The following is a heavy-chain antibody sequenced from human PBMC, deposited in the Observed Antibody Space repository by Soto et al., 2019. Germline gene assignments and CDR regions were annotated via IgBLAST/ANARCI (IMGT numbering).Heavy chain of an antibody. CDR3: ARSHYDGSYYSDY. CDR2: SRNKANSYTT. J-gene: IGHJ4*02. V-gene: IGHV3-72*01. Sequence: EVQLVESGGGFVQPGGSLRLSCAASGFTFSDHYMDWLRQAPGEGLEWVGRSRNKANSYTTEYAASAKGRFTISRDDSKNSLYLQMNSLNTEDTAVYYCARSHYDGSYYSDYWGQGTLVTVSS. D-gene: IGHD3-22*01. CDR1: GFTFSDHY.